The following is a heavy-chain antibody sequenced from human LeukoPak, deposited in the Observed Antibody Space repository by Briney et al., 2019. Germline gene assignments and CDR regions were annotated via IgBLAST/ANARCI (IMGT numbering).Heavy chain of an antibody. V-gene: IGHV3-53*01. CDR1: GFTVSSNY. Sequence: GGSLRLSCAASGFTVSSNYMSWVRQAPGKGLEWVSVIYSGGSTYYADSVKGRFTISRDNSKNTLYLQMNSLRAEDTAVYYCARETAQYCSSTSCHAWGYFDYWGQGTLVTVSS. CDR2: IYSGGST. J-gene: IGHJ4*02. CDR3: ARETAQYCSSTSCHAWGYFDY. D-gene: IGHD2-2*01.